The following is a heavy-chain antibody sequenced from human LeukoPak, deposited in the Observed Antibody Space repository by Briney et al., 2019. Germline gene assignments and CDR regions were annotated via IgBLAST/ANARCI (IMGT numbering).Heavy chain of an antibody. Sequence: GESLKISCKGSGYSFTNYWLGWVRPMPGKGLGWMGIIYPGDSDNRYSTSFEGQVTISTDKATSTTYLQWSSRRASDTAMYYCARHRAVAGKGSIDYWGQGTLVTVSS. V-gene: IGHV5-51*01. D-gene: IGHD6-19*01. CDR2: IYPGDSDN. CDR1: GYSFTNYW. CDR3: ARHRAVAGKGSIDY. J-gene: IGHJ4*02.